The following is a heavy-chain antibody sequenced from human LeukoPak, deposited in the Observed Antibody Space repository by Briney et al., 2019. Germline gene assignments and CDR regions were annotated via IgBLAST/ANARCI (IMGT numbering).Heavy chain of an antibody. D-gene: IGHD1-26*01. J-gene: IGHJ4*02. CDR3: AREDAGGTYSFDY. CDR1: GFTVSSNF. V-gene: IGHV3-66*01. CDR2: IYTSGIT. Sequence: GGSLRLSCAVSGFTVSSNFMRWVRQAPGKGPEWVSVIYTSGITYYADSVRGRFTISRDNSKNTLYLQMDSLTAEDTAVYYCAREDAGGTYSFDYWGQGTLVTVSS.